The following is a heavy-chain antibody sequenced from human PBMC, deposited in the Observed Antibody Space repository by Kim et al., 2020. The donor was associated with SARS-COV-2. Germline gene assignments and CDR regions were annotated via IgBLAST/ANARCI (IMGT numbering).Heavy chain of an antibody. CDR3: ARDRAGMATIRRGTRVSWFDP. D-gene: IGHD5-12*01. CDR1: GFTFSSYG. J-gene: IGHJ5*02. Sequence: GGSLRLSCAASGFTFSSYGMHWVRQAPGKGLEWVAVIWYDGSNKYYADSVKGRFTISRDNSKNTLYLQMNSLRAEDTAVYYCARDRAGMATIRRGTRVSWFDPWGQGTLVTVSS. CDR2: IWYDGSNK. V-gene: IGHV3-33*01.